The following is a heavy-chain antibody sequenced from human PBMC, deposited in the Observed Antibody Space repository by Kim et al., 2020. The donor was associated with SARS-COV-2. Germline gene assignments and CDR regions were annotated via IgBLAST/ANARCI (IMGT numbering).Heavy chain of an antibody. CDR2: ISYDGVSY. V-gene: IGHV3-30*04. J-gene: IGHJ2*01. Sequence: GGSLRLSCEASGFALSSYAIHWARQAPGKGLDWVAVISYDGVSYFYSDSVKGRFTISRDNSKSTVYLQMNSLRPEDTATYYCARDATSYGSGYDWYFDR. D-gene: IGHD3-10*01. CDR1: GFALSSYA. CDR3: ARDATSYGSGYDWYFDR.